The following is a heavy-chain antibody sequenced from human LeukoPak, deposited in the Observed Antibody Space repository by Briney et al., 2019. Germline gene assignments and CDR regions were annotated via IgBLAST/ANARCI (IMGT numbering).Heavy chain of an antibody. CDR1: GYTFTSYY. Sequence: GASVKVSCKASGYTFTSYYMHWVRQAPGQGLEWMGIINPSGGSTSYAQKFQGRVTMTRDMSTSTVYMELSSLRSEDTAVYYCARDGGCGGDCFHGDYYYYMDVWGKGTTVTVSS. D-gene: IGHD2-21*02. CDR2: INPSGGST. CDR3: ARDGGCGGDCFHGDYYYYMDV. V-gene: IGHV1-46*01. J-gene: IGHJ6*03.